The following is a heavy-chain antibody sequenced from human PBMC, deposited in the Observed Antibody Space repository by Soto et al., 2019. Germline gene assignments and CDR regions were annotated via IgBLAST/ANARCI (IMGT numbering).Heavy chain of an antibody. CDR3: ARVLGLANVDNYGDYGEVFDY. D-gene: IGHD4-17*01. CDR1: GYTFTSYG. Sequence: ASVKVSCKASGYTFTSYGISWVRQAPGQGLEWMGWISAYNGNTNYAQKLQGRVTMTTDTSTSTAYMELGSLRSDDTAVYYCARVLGLANVDNYGDYGEVFDYWGQGTLVTVSS. J-gene: IGHJ4*02. V-gene: IGHV1-18*01. CDR2: ISAYNGNT.